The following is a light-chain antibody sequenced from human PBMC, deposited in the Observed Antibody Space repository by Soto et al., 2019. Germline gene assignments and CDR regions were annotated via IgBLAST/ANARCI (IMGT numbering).Light chain of an antibody. J-gene: IGLJ3*02. V-gene: IGLV2-11*01. CDR2: DVT. CDR3: CSYTGSYTFGV. CDR1: ISDVGGFNY. Sequence: QSALTQPRSVSGSPGQSVTISCTGTISDVGGFNYVSWHQQRPGKAPKVMIYDVTRRPSGVPDRFSGSKSGNTAFLTISGLQAEDEADYYCCSYTGSYTFGVFGGGTKLTVL.